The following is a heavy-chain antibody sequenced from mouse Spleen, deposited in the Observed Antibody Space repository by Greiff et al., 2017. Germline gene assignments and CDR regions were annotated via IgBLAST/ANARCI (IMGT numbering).Heavy chain of an antibody. CDR1: GFTFSSYA. D-gene: IGHD1-2*01. CDR3: AREGITTATDYFDY. Sequence: EVHLVESGGGLVKPGGSLKLSCAASGFTFSSYAMSWVRQTPEKRLEWVASISSGGSTYYPDSVKGRFTISRDNARNILYLQMSSLRSEETAMYYCAREGITTATDYFDYWGQGTTLTVSS. V-gene: IGHV5-6-5*01. J-gene: IGHJ2*01. CDR2: ISSGGST.